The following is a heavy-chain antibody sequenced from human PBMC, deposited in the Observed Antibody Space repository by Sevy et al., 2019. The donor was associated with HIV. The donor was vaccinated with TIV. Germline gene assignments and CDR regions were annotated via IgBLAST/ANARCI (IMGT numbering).Heavy chain of an antibody. Sequence: GGSLRLSCAASGFTFSNYVMHWVRQAPGKGLEWVALISLHGTNKDYRDSVKGRFTISRDDAKNTVYVEMTSLTVGDTALYYCVRETGGSGSAGYFGDWGQGTLVTVSS. D-gene: IGHD2-15*01. CDR3: VRETGGSGSAGYFGD. V-gene: IGHV3-30*04. CDR1: GFTFSNYV. CDR2: ISLHGTNK. J-gene: IGHJ4*02.